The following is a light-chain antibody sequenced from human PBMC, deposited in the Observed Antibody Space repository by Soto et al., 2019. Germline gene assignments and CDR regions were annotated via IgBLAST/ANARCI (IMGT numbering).Light chain of an antibody. CDR2: YDR. Sequence: SYELTQPPSMSVAPGETATMTCGGNNIVRKNVHWYQQKPGQAPVLVIYYDRDRPSGIPERFSGSNSGNTATLTISWVEAGDEADYYCQVWDSSSDHPVFGGGTQLTVL. CDR1: NIVRKN. CDR3: QVWDSSSDHPV. J-gene: IGLJ2*01. V-gene: IGLV3-21*04.